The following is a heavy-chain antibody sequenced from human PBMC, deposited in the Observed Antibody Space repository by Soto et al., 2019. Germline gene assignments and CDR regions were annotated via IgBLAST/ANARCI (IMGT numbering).Heavy chain of an antibody. CDR1: AFSLRSARMG. J-gene: IGHJ4*02. CDR3: VRMDSRIAAD. Sequence: QVTLKESGPVLVKPTETLTLTCTVSAFSLRSARMGVSWIRQPPGKALEWLAHIFPYDKRSYRTYLRSRLTIAKDTSKSQVVLKMTNIDPVDTATYCCVRMDSRIAADWGQGPLVTVSS. CDR2: IFPYDKR. D-gene: IGHD6-25*01. V-gene: IGHV2-26*02.